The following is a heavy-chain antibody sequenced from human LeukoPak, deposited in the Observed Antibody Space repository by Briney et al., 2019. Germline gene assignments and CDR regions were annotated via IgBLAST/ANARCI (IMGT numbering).Heavy chain of an antibody. V-gene: IGHV3-23*01. CDR3: AKGVWTDYTITHFDY. D-gene: IGHD3/OR15-3a*01. CDR2: ITGSGGIT. Sequence: GGSLRLSCAASGFTFSSYAMSWVRQAPGKGLEWVSAITGSGGITYYADSVKGRFTLSRDNSKNTLYLQMNSLRAEDTAVYYCAKGVWTDYTITHFDYWGQGTLVTVSS. CDR1: GFTFSSYA. J-gene: IGHJ4*02.